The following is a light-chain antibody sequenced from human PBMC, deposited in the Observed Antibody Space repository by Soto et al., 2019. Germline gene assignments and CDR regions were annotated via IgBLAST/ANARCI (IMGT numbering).Light chain of an antibody. J-gene: IGLJ2*01. Sequence: QSALTQPPSVSGAPGQRVTISCTGSSSNIGAGYDVHWYQQRPGAAPKLLIYGNINRPSGVPDRFSGSKSGTSASLAITGLQAEDEADYYCQSYDSSLVFGGGTKLTVL. CDR2: GNI. CDR1: SSNIGAGYD. CDR3: QSYDSSLV. V-gene: IGLV1-40*01.